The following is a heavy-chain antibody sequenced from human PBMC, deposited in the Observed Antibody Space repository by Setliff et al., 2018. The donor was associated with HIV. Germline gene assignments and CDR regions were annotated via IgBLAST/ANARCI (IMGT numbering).Heavy chain of an antibody. J-gene: IGHJ6*02. Sequence: SETLSLTCTVSGDSISSYYWSWIRQTAGKGLEWIGRIYTSGTTNYNPSLKRRVTWSVDTSKNQFSLKLSSVNAADTAVYYCARNFWNGPPDYYYYGLDVWGQGTTVTVSS. CDR2: IYTSGTT. V-gene: IGHV4-4*07. CDR3: ARNFWNGPPDYYYYGLDV. D-gene: IGHD3-3*01. CDR1: GDSISSYY.